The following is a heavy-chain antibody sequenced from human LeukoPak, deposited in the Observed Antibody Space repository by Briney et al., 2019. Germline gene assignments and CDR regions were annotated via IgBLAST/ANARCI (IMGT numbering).Heavy chain of an antibody. CDR1: GYTFTNYG. V-gene: IGHV1-18*01. CDR3: AREWYDQAFDI. J-gene: IGHJ3*02. CDR2: ISAYNGNT. Sequence: ASVKVSCKASGYTFTNYGITWVRQAPGQGLEWMGWISAYNGNTNYAQKLQGRITMTTDTSTTTAYMELRSLRSDDTAVYYCAREWYDQAFDIWGQGTMVTVSS. D-gene: IGHD2-15*01.